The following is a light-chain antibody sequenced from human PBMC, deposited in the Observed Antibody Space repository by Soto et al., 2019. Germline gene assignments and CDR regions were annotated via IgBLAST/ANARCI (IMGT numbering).Light chain of an antibody. CDR1: QSISSW. V-gene: IGKV1-5*01. Sequence: DIQMTQSPSTLSASVGDRVTITCRASQSISSWLAWYQQKPGKAPKLLIYDASSLESGVPSRFSGSGPGTEFTLTISSLQPDDFATYYRQQYNSYSGTFGQGTKVEIK. J-gene: IGKJ1*01. CDR3: QQYNSYSGT. CDR2: DAS.